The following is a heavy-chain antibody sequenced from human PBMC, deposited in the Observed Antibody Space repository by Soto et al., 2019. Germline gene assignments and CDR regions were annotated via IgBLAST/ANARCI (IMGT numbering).Heavy chain of an antibody. J-gene: IGHJ1*01. CDR2: ISYDGSNK. Sequence: QVQLVESGGGVVQPGRSLRLSCAASGFTFSSYGMHWVRQAPGKGLEWVAVISYDGSNKYYADSVKGRFTISRDNSKNTLYLQMNSLRAEDTAVYYCAKAGVPGYSSGWYSVEYFQHWGQGTLVTVSS. V-gene: IGHV3-30*18. D-gene: IGHD6-19*01. CDR1: GFTFSSYG. CDR3: AKAGVPGYSSGWYSVEYFQH.